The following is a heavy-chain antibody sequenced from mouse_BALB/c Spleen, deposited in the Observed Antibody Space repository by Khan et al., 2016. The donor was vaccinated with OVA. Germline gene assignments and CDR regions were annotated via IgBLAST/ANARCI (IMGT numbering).Heavy chain of an antibody. Sequence: EVQLQESGPGLVKPSQSLSLTCTVTGYSITSNYAWNWIRQFPGNKLEWMGYISYSGSTNYNPSLTSRISITRDTSKNQFFLQLNSGTTEDAATYYCARGNYDGYAMDYWGQGTSITVSS. CDR2: ISYSGST. J-gene: IGHJ4*01. D-gene: IGHD2-4*01. CDR1: GYSITSNYA. V-gene: IGHV3-2*02. CDR3: ARGNYDGYAMDY.